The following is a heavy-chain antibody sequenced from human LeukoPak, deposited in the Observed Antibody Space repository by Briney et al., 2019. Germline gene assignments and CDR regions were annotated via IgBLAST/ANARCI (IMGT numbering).Heavy chain of an antibody. CDR2: IYHSGST. CDR3: ATLVGASFFGYYYYYMDV. J-gene: IGHJ6*03. Sequence: PSETLSLTCGVYGGSFSDYYWSWIRQPPGKGLEWIGSIYHSGSTYYNPSLKSRVTISVDTSKNEFSLKMSSVTAADTAVYYCATLVGASFFGYYYYYMDVWGKGTTVTVSS. D-gene: IGHD1-26*01. CDR1: GGSFSDYY. V-gene: IGHV4-34*01.